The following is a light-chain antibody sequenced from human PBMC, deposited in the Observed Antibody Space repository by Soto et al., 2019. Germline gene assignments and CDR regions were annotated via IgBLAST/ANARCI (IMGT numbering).Light chain of an antibody. CDR3: SSYTSSSSPVV. V-gene: IGLV2-14*03. CDR1: SSDVGGYNY. CDR2: DVS. J-gene: IGLJ2*01. Sequence: QAALTQPASLSGSPGQSITISCTGTSSDVGGYNYVSWYQHHPGKAPKLMISDVSNRPSGVSNRFSGSKSGNTASLTISGLHAEDEDDYYCSSYTSSSSPVVFGGGTKLTVL.